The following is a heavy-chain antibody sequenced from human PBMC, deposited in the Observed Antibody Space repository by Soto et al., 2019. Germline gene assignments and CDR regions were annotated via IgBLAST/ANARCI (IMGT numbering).Heavy chain of an antibody. CDR1: GFTFISSF. Sequence: GGSLRLSCVASGFTFISSFMGWIRQAPGKGLEWVANINQDGGVTYYVDSVEGRFTISRDNTKDSLYLQMNSLRGEDTAIYYCARYYRGSGRYFFDYWGQGALVTVSS. J-gene: IGHJ4*02. D-gene: IGHD6-19*01. CDR2: INQDGGVT. V-gene: IGHV3-7*03. CDR3: ARYYRGSGRYFFDY.